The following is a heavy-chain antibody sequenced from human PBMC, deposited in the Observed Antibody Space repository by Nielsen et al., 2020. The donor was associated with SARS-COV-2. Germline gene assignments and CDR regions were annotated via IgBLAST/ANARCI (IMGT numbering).Heavy chain of an antibody. D-gene: IGHD2-2*01. Sequence: WVRQAPGQGLEWMGRIIPILGIANYAQKFQGRVTITADKSTSTAYMELSSLRAEDTAVYSCARVPLHCSGTSCSYYFDYWGQGTRVTVSS. V-gene: IGHV1-69*04. CDR2: IIPILGIA. J-gene: IGHJ4*02. CDR3: ARVPLHCSGTSCSYYFDY.